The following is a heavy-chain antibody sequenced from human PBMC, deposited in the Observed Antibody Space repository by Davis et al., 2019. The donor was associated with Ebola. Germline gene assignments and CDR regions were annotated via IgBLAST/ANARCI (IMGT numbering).Heavy chain of an antibody. CDR1: GFTFSSYA. CDR3: AREERGIAVNGWFDP. D-gene: IGHD6-19*01. V-gene: IGHV3-30-3*01. CDR2: ISYDGSNK. Sequence: PGGSLRLSCAASGFTFSSYAMHWVRQAPGKGLEWVAVISYDGSNKYYADSVKGRFTISRDNSKNTLYLQMNSLRAEDTAVYYCAREERGIAVNGWFDPWGQGTLVTVSS. J-gene: IGHJ5*02.